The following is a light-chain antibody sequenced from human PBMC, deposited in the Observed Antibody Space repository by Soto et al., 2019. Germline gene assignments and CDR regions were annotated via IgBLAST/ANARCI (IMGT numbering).Light chain of an antibody. J-gene: IGKJ1*01. Sequence: EIVLTQSPGTLSLSPGERATLSCRVSESVSSSHIAWYQQKPGQSPRLLIYGPSNRATGIPDRFSGSGSGTDFALSISRLEPEDLAMYYCHQFGDSPQTFGHGTKVEFK. V-gene: IGKV3-20*01. CDR1: ESVSSSH. CDR3: HQFGDSPQT. CDR2: GPS.